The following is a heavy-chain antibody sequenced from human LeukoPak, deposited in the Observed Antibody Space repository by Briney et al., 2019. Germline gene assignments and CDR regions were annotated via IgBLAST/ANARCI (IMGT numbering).Heavy chain of an antibody. CDR3: AREPGAAAGIYS. CDR2: IIPIFGTA. D-gene: IGHD6-13*01. Sequence: SVKVSCKASGYTFTGYHMHWVRQAPGQGLEWMGGIIPIFGTANYAQKFQGRVTITADESTSTAYMELSSLRSEDTAVYYCAREPGAAAGIYSWGQGTLVTVSS. CDR1: GYTFTGYH. J-gene: IGHJ4*02. V-gene: IGHV1-69*13.